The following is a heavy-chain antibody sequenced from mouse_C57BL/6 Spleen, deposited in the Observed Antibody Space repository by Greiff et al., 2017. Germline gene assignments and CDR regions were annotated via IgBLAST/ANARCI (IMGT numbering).Heavy chain of an antibody. CDR1: GYTFTSYW. J-gene: IGHJ3*01. CDR3: AIPLYGSSLLAY. CDR2: IHPSDSDT. Sequence: QVQLQQPGAELVMPGASVKLSCKASGYTFTSYWMHWVKQRPGQGLEWIGRIHPSDSDTNYNQKFKGKATLTVDKSSSTAYMQLSSLTSEDSAVYYCAIPLYGSSLLAYWGQGTLVTVSA. V-gene: IGHV1-74*01. D-gene: IGHD1-1*01.